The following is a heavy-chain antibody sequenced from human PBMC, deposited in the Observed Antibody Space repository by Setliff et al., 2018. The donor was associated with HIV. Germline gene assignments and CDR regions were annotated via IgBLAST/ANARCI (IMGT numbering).Heavy chain of an antibody. CDR1: GGSIASSTHY. CDR2: VYYNGAT. D-gene: IGHD5-18*01. CDR3: RGVDTAMVRFFDY. J-gene: IGHJ4*02. V-gene: IGHV4-39*03. Sequence: SETLSLTCSVSGGSIASSTHYWAWIRQPPGKGLEWIGGVYYNGATDHNPSLKSRVTISVDTSKNQFSLKLSSVTAADTAVYYCRGVDTAMVRFFDYWGQGTLVTVSS.